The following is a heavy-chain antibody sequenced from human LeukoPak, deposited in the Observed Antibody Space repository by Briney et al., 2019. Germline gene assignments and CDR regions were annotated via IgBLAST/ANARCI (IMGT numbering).Heavy chain of an antibody. CDR1: GFTFSSYA. D-gene: IGHD3-16*01. J-gene: IGHJ4*02. CDR3: AKDMGRIMITFGGPDY. V-gene: IGHV3-23*01. CDR2: ISGSGGST. Sequence: GGSLRLSCAASGFTFSSYAMSWVRQAPGKGLEWVSVISGSGGSTYYADSVKGRFTISRDNSKNTLHLRMNSLRAEDTAVYYCAKDMGRIMITFGGPDYWGQGTLVTVSS.